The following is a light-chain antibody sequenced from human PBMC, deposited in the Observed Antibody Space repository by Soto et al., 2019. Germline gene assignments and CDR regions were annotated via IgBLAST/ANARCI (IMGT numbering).Light chain of an antibody. CDR2: SAS. Sequence: EIVRTQSPATLSVSPGERATLSCRASQSVRSNLAWYQHKPGQPPRRLIYSASTRASDIPARFSASGSGTEFTLTISRLQSEDVAVYHCQQYNEWPLSFGGGTKVEI. V-gene: IGKV3-15*01. CDR1: QSVRSN. CDR3: QQYNEWPLS. J-gene: IGKJ4*01.